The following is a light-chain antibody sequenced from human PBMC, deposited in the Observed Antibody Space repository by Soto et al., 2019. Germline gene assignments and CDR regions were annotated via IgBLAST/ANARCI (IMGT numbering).Light chain of an antibody. Sequence: EIGLTQSPGTLSVSLGDRATLSCRASQIISSSYLAWYQQKPGQAPRLLFYGASNRATGIPARFSGSGSGTDFTLTISSLEPEDFAVYYCQQRSNWPITFGQGTRLEIK. CDR3: QQRSNWPIT. J-gene: IGKJ5*01. CDR1: QIISSSY. V-gene: IGKV3D-20*02. CDR2: GAS.